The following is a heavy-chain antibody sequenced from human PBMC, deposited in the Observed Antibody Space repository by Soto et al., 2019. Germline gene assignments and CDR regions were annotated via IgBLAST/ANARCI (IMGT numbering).Heavy chain of an antibody. J-gene: IGHJ4*02. Sequence: WGSLRLSCAASGFTFCDYAIHFCRQSACKGLEWVSLISWDGGRTYYADSVRGRFIVSRDSSKNSLYLQMSSLRVEDTALYYCAKDVCSGSTTSCYTRLDFWGQGALVTVSS. CDR1: GFTFCDYA. CDR3: AKDVCSGSTTSCYTRLDF. V-gene: IGHV3-43D*04. D-gene: IGHD2-2*02. CDR2: ISWDGGRT.